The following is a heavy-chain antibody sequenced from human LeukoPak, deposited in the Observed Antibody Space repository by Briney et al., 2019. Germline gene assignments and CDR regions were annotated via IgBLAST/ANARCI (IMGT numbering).Heavy chain of an antibody. CDR2: KNPNSGNT. Sequence: AASVKVSCKASGYTFTSYDINWVRQATGQGLEWMGWKNPNSGNTGYAQKFQGRVTMTRNTSISTAYMELSSLRSEDTAVYYCARGSRIGSWFDPWGQGTLVTVSS. J-gene: IGHJ5*02. V-gene: IGHV1-8*01. CDR1: GYTFTSYD. D-gene: IGHD1-26*01. CDR3: ARGSRIGSWFDP.